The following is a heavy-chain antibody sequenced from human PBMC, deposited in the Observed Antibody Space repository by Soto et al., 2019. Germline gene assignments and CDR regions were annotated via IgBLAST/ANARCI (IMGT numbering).Heavy chain of an antibody. J-gene: IGHJ6*02. Sequence: RQAPGQRLEWMGWINAGNGNTKYSQKFQGRVTITRDTSASTAYMELSSLRSEDTAVYYCAIPYCSSTSCYHYYYYGMDVWGQGTTVTVSS. CDR3: AIPYCSSTSCYHYYYYGMDV. CDR2: INAGNGNT. D-gene: IGHD2-2*01. V-gene: IGHV1-3*01.